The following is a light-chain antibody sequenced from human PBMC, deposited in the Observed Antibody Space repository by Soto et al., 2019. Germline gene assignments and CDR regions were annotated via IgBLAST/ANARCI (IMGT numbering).Light chain of an antibody. CDR2: LGS. CDR1: QSLLHSNGYNY. V-gene: IGKV2-28*01. Sequence: DIVMTQSPLSLPVTPGEPASISCRSSQSLLHSNGYNYLDWYLQKPGQSPQLLIYLGSNRAYGANDRFSGSGSGTGFTLKTKRVEAEDVGFYYCMPGLQTQYTFGLGPK. CDR3: MPGLQTQYT. J-gene: IGKJ2*01.